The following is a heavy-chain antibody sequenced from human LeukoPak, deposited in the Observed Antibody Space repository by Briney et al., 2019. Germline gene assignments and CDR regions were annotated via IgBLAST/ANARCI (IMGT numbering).Heavy chain of an antibody. CDR2: IKQDGSEK. J-gene: IGHJ6*03. V-gene: IGHV3-7*01. CDR3: ARTPAAGTFYYYYYMDV. CDR1: GFIFSSYW. Sequence: GGSLRLSCAASGFIFSSYWMSWVRQAPGKGLEWVANIKQDGSEKYYVDSVKGRFTISRDNAKNLLYLQMNSLRAEDTAVYYCARTPAAGTFYYYYYMDVWGKGTTVTVSS. D-gene: IGHD6-13*01.